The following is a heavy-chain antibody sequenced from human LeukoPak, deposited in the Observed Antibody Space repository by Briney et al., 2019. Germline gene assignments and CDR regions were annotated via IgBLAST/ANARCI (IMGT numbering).Heavy chain of an antibody. CDR2: IYYSGST. D-gene: IGHD4-17*01. J-gene: IGHJ4*02. CDR3: ARESAGDYDN. CDR1: GGSISSSSYY. Sequence: SETLSLTCTVSGGSISSSSYYWGWIRQPPGKGLEWIGSIYYSGSTYYNPSLKSQVTISIDTSKNQFSLKLSSVTAADTAVYYCARESAGDYDNWGQGTLVTVSS. V-gene: IGHV4-39*02.